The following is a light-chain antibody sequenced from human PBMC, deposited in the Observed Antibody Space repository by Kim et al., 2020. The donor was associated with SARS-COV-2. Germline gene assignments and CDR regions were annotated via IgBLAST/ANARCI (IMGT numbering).Light chain of an antibody. Sequence: LSASVGDRVTITCRASQAIRNDLGWYQQKPGKAPKVLISGASRVHAGVPSRFSGSGDGTEFTLTISSLQPDDFATYYCQQYNSYWMFGQGTKVDIK. CDR2: GAS. CDR1: QAIRND. V-gene: IGKV1-17*01. CDR3: QQYNSYWM. J-gene: IGKJ1*01.